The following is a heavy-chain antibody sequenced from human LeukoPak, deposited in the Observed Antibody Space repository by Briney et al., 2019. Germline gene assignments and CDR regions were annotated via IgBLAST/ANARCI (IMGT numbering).Heavy chain of an antibody. CDR3: ARGRATMVRGGRDYYYYYMDV. CDR2: INHSGST. V-gene: IGHV4-34*01. D-gene: IGHD3-10*01. J-gene: IGHJ6*03. Sequence: SETLSLTCAVYGGSFSGYYWSWIRQPPGKGLEWIGEINHSGSTNYNPSLKSRVTISVDTSKNQFSLKLSPVTAADTAVYYCARGRATMVRGGRDYYYYYMDVWGKGTTVTVSS. CDR1: GGSFSGYY.